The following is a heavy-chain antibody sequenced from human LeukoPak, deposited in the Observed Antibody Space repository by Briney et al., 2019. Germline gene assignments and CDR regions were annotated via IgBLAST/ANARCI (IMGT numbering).Heavy chain of an antibody. J-gene: IGHJ4*02. CDR3: ARDRGNYYDSSGYSDY. V-gene: IGHV3-21*01. D-gene: IGHD3-22*01. Sequence: GGSLRLSCAASGFAFSSYSMNWVRQAPGKGLEWVSSISSSSSYIYYADSVKGRFTISRDNAKNSLYLQMNSLRAEDTAVYYCARDRGNYYDSSGYSDYWGQGTLVTVSS. CDR2: ISSSSSYI. CDR1: GFAFSSYS.